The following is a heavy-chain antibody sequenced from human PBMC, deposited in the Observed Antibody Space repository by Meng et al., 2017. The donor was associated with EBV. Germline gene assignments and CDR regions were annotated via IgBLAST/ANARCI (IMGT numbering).Heavy chain of an antibody. D-gene: IGHD6-19*01. CDR1: GASISTFYY. J-gene: IGHJ5*02. Sequence: GSEHVDPSDPLSLTCTLSGASISTFYYWGWLRQPPGRGLEWIGSVHYTGSTYYSPSLKSRVTVSVDTSKNQFSLRLTSVTAADTAVYYCARPFPSWQSPRLDPFGAWGQGTLVTVSS. CDR2: VHYTGST. V-gene: IGHV4-39*01. CDR3: ARPFPSWQSPRLDPFGA.